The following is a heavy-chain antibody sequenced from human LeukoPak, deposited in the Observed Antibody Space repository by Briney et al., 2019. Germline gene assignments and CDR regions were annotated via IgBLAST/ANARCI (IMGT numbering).Heavy chain of an antibody. Sequence: ASETLSLTCAVYGGSFSGYYWSWIRQPPGKGLEWIGEINHSGSTNYNPSLKSRVTISVDTSKNQFSLKLSSVTAADTAVYYCARGKGIAAAGSYWGQGTLVTVSS. J-gene: IGHJ4*02. D-gene: IGHD6-13*01. CDR2: INHSGST. CDR1: GGSFSGYY. V-gene: IGHV4-34*01. CDR3: ARGKGIAAAGSY.